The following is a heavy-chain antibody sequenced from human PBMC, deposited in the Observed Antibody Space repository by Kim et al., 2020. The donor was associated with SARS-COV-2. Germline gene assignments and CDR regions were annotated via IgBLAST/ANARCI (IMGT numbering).Heavy chain of an antibody. J-gene: IGHJ6*02. CDR3: ARDAYCYGVCYTEYYYYGMDV. CDR2: INPNSGGT. D-gene: IGHD2-8*01. V-gene: IGHV1-2*06. Sequence: ASVKVSCKASGYTFTGYYMHWVRQAPGQGLEWMGRINPNSGGTNYAQKFQGRVTMTRDTSISTAYMELSRLRSDDTAVYYCARDAYCYGVCYTEYYYYGMDVWGQGTTVTVSS. CDR1: GYTFTGYY.